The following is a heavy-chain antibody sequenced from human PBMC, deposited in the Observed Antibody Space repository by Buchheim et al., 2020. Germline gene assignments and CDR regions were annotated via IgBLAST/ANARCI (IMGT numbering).Heavy chain of an antibody. Sequence: EVQVVESGGGLVQPGGSLRLSCAASGFTFSSYSMNWVRQAPGKGLEWVSYISSSGSTIYYADSVKGRFTISRDNAKNSLYLQMNSLRAEDTAVYYCAREVLDSSSSGYFQHWGQGTL. D-gene: IGHD6-6*01. J-gene: IGHJ1*01. CDR3: AREVLDSSSSGYFQH. CDR1: GFTFSSYS. V-gene: IGHV3-48*04. CDR2: ISSSGSTI.